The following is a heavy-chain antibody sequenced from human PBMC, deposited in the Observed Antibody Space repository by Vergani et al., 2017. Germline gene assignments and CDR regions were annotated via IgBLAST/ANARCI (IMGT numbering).Heavy chain of an antibody. CDR2: FYNDDET. CDR1: ASTVSGNY. CDR3: ARGNDYGAGNYVEP. J-gene: IGHJ5*02. Sequence: ELQLVESGGGMVQPGGSLRLSCAASASTVSGNYMTWVRQAPGKGLEWVSHFYNDDETHYADPVKGRVTIYRDTSKNTLHLQINNLRVEDTAVYYCARGNDYGAGNYVEPWGKGTLVTVSS. D-gene: IGHD4/OR15-4a*01. V-gene: IGHV3-66*02.